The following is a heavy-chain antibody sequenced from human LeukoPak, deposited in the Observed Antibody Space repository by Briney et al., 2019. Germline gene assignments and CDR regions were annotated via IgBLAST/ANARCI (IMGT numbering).Heavy chain of an antibody. J-gene: IGHJ4*02. CDR1: GASISNSAYY. V-gene: IGHV4-39*01. Sequence: SETLSLSCTVSGASISNSAYYWLWIRQPPGEGLECIGTVHYSGSTFYNPSLKSRVNISVDTSKYQFSLQLSPVTAADTAVYYCSRLLFGDRNWGQGTLVHVSS. CDR3: SRLLFGDRN. CDR2: VHYSGST. D-gene: IGHD4-17*01.